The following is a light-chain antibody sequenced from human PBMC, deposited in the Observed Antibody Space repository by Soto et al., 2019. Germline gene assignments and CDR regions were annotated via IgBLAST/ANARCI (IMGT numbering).Light chain of an antibody. CDR1: QSVSSSY. V-gene: IGKV3-20*01. J-gene: IGKJ1*01. CDR3: QQYGSSPPWT. CDR2: GAS. Sequence: EIVLTQSPGTLSLSPGERATLSCRASQSVSSSYLAWYQQKPGQAPRLLIYGASSRAAGIPDRFSGSGSGTDFTLTISRLEPEDCPVYYCQQYGSSPPWTFGQGTKVEIK.